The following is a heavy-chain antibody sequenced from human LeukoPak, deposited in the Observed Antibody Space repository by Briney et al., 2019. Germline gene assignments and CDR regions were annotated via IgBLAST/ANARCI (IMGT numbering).Heavy chain of an antibody. J-gene: IGHJ6*04. D-gene: IGHD3-10*02. Sequence: GGSLRLSCAASGFTFSSYEMNWVRQAPGEGLEWVSYISSSGSTIYYADSVKGRFTISRDNAKNSLYLQMNCLRAEDTAVYYCAELGITMIGGVWGKGTTVTISS. V-gene: IGHV3-48*03. CDR3: AELGITMIGGV. CDR2: ISSSGSTI. CDR1: GFTFSSYE.